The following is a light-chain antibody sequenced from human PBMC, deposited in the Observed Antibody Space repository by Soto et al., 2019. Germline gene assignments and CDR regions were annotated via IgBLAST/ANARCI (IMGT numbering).Light chain of an antibody. Sequence: EIVLTQSPATLSLSPGERDTLSCRASQSVSSYLAWYQQKPGQAPRLLIYDASNRATGIPARFSGSGSGTDFTLTISSLEPEDFAVYYCQQRSNWPYTFGHGTKLEIK. J-gene: IGKJ2*01. CDR3: QQRSNWPYT. V-gene: IGKV3-11*01. CDR2: DAS. CDR1: QSVSSY.